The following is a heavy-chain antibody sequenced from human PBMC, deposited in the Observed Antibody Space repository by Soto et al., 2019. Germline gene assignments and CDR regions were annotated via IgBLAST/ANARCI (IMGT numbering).Heavy chain of an antibody. CDR3: ASEAGSGVVIPLRY. V-gene: IGHV3-30-3*01. Sequence: QVQLVESGGGVVQPGRSLRLSCAASGFTFSSYAMHWVRQAPGKGLEWVAVISYDGSNKYYADSVKGRFTISRDNSKNTLYLQMNSLRAEDTAVYYCASEAGSGVVIPLRYWGQGTLVTVSS. J-gene: IGHJ4*02. CDR1: GFTFSSYA. D-gene: IGHD3-3*01. CDR2: ISYDGSNK.